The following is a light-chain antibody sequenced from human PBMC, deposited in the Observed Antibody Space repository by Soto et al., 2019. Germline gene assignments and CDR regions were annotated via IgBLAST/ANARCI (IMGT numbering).Light chain of an antibody. CDR3: QEDNNYPFN. J-gene: IGKJ4*01. CDR1: QSISSW. Sequence: DIQMTQSPSTLSASVGDRVTITCRASQSISSWLAWYQQKPGKAPNLLIYKASSLESGVPSRFSGSGSVTEFKFTISGLLTDDCATSYCQEDNNYPFNFGGGTKVEVK. V-gene: IGKV1-5*03. CDR2: KAS.